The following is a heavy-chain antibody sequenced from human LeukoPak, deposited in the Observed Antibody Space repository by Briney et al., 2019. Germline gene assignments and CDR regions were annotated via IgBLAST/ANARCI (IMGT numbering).Heavy chain of an antibody. V-gene: IGHV3-21*01. CDR3: AREQDIVATWVGWANYGMDV. D-gene: IGHD5-12*01. CDR1: GFTFSSYS. Sequence: GGSLRLSCAASGFTFSSYSMNWVRQAPGKGLEWVSSISSSSSYIYYADSVKGRFTISRDNAKNSLYLQMNSLRAEDTAVYYCAREQDIVATWVGWANYGMDVWGKGTTVTVSS. CDR2: ISSSSSYI. J-gene: IGHJ6*04.